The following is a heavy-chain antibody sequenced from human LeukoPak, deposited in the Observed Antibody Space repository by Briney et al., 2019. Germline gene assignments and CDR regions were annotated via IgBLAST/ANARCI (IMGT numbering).Heavy chain of an antibody. CDR3: TPYNY. CDR1: GYSFTSQD. CDR2: INPGNGDT. V-gene: IGHV1-3*03. D-gene: IGHD2-21*01. Sequence: ASVKVSCKTSGYSFTSQDMHWVRQAPGQSLEWMGCINPGNGDTKYSQEFQGRVTITRDTSATTAYMELSSLRSDDMAVYYCTPYNYWGQGTLVTVSS. J-gene: IGHJ4*02.